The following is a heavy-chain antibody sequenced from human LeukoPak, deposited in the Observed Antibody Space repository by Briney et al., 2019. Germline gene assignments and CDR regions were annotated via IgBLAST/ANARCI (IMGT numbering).Heavy chain of an antibody. V-gene: IGHV4-4*07. D-gene: IGHD5-12*01. Sequence: PSETLSLTCTVSGGSISSYYWSWIRQPAGKELEWIGRFYSGGSTDYNPSLKSRVTMSVDTPKNQFSLKLSSVTAADTAVYYCARVYSGYDLPGSLANYDYWGQGTLVTVSS. CDR3: ARVYSGYDLPGSLANYDY. CDR2: FYSGGST. CDR1: GGSISSYY. J-gene: IGHJ4*02.